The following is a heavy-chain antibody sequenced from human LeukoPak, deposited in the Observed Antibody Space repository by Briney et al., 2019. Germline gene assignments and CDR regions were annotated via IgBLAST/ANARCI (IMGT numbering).Heavy chain of an antibody. CDR1: GFTFNKYG. CDR2: ISYDGSNK. CDR3: ATSEWPHGAFDI. Sequence: GGSLRLSCTASGFTFNKYGMHWVRQAPGKGLEWVAVISYDGSNKYYADSVKGRFTISRDNSKNTLYLQMNSLRAEDTAVYYCATSEWPHGAFDIWGQGTMVTVSS. D-gene: IGHD3-3*01. V-gene: IGHV3-30*03. J-gene: IGHJ3*02.